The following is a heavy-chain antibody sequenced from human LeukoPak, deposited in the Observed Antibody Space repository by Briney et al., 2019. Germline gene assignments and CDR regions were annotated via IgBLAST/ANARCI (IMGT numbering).Heavy chain of an antibody. Sequence: SETLSLTCTVSGGSISSYYWSWIRQPPGKGLEWIGYIYYSGSTNYNPSLKSRVTISVDTSKNQFSLKLSSVTAADTAVYYCARDGNSSWYSNAFDIWGQGTMVTVSS. CDR1: GGSISSYY. D-gene: IGHD6-13*01. J-gene: IGHJ3*02. CDR3: ARDGNSSWYSNAFDI. V-gene: IGHV4-59*01. CDR2: IYYSGST.